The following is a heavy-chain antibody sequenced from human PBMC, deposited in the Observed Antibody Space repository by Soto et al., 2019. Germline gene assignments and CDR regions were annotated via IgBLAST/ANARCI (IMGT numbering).Heavy chain of an antibody. CDR2: ISYDGSNK. Sequence: GGSLRLSCAASGFTFSSYAMRWVRQAPGKGLEWVAVISYDGSNKYYADSVKGRFTISRDNSKNTLYLQMNSLRAEDTAVYYCARGHPDSGYDYPFEGFPTYYYYYGMDVWGQGTTVTVSS. D-gene: IGHD5-12*01. V-gene: IGHV3-30-3*01. J-gene: IGHJ6*02. CDR1: GFTFSSYA. CDR3: ARGHPDSGYDYPFEGFPTYYYYYGMDV.